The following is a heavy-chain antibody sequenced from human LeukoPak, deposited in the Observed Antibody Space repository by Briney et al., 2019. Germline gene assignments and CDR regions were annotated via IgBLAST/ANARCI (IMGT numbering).Heavy chain of an antibody. CDR3: ARDRSVAATNTNFDY. CDR1: GCTFTSYY. Sequence: ASVKVSCKASGCTFTSYYMHWVRQAPGQGLEWMGIINPSGGSTSYAQKFQGRVTMTRDMSTSTVYMELSSLRSEDTAVYYCARDRSVAATNTNFDYWGQGTLVTVSS. CDR2: INPSGGST. J-gene: IGHJ4*02. V-gene: IGHV1-46*01. D-gene: IGHD2-15*01.